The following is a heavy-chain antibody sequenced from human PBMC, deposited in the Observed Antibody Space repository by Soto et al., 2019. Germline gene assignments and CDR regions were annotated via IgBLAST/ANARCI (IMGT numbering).Heavy chain of an antibody. J-gene: IGHJ4*02. CDR2: SIPVFGTA. D-gene: IGHD6-13*01. CDR3: AIPLPKQQLVRGAFDH. CDR1: GGTFRNYA. Sequence: QVQLVQSGAEVKKPGSSVKLSCKTSGGTFRNYAINWVRQAPGQGLEWMGGSIPVFGTANHAQTFQGRFTITADESTSTAYMELSSLRSEDTAVYYFAIPLPKQQLVRGAFDHWGQGTLVTVAS. V-gene: IGHV1-69*01.